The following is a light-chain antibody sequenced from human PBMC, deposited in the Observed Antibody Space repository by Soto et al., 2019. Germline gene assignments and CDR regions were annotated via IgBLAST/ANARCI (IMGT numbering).Light chain of an antibody. CDR2: RNN. CDR1: SSNIENNY. CDR3: AAWDDSLSGRGV. Sequence: QSVLTQPPSASGTPGQRVTISCSGSSSNIENNYVYWYQMVPGTAPKLLIYRNNQRPSGVPDRFSGSRSGTSASLAISGLRAGDEADYYCAAWDDSLSGRGVFGGGTKLTVL. V-gene: IGLV1-47*01. J-gene: IGLJ2*01.